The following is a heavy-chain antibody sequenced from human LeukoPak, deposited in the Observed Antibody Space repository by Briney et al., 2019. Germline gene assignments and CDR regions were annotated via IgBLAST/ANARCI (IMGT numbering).Heavy chain of an antibody. Sequence: GGSLRLSCAASGFTFSTYWMSWVRQAPGKGLEWVANIQQDGNEKYYVDSVKGRFTISRDNAKSSLYLQMNSLRVEDTAVYYCASRIVGTPDYFDYWGQGTLVTVSS. V-gene: IGHV3-7*01. CDR2: IQQDGNEK. CDR3: ASRIVGTPDYFDY. CDR1: GFTFSTYW. J-gene: IGHJ4*02. D-gene: IGHD1-26*01.